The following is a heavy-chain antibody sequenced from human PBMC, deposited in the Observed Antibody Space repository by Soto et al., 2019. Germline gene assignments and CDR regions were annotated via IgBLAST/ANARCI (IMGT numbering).Heavy chain of an antibody. CDR1: GFTFGDYA. J-gene: IGHJ4*02. D-gene: IGHD1-26*01. V-gene: IGHV3-23*04. Sequence: EVQLVESGGGLVQPGGSLRLSCAASGFTFGDYAMSWVRQAPGQGLEWVSHISGSGGSTFYADSVQGRFSISRDNSKKTLNLQMNSLRAEDTAVYYCAKAVGATTAFDHWGQGTLVTVSS. CDR2: ISGSGGST. CDR3: AKAVGATTAFDH.